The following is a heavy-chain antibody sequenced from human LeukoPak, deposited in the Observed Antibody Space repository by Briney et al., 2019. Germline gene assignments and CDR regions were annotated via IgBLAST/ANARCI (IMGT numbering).Heavy chain of an antibody. CDR1: GFTFSSYS. V-gene: IGHV3-30*02. CDR3: AKDTPLCYFDY. Sequence: GGSLRLSCAASGFTFSSYSMNWVRKAPGKGLEWVAFIRNDGSIIYNADSVKGRFTISRDNSKNTLYLQMNSLRADDTAVYYCAKDTPLCYFDYWGQGTLVTVSS. D-gene: IGHD3-16*01. CDR2: IRNDGSII. J-gene: IGHJ4*02.